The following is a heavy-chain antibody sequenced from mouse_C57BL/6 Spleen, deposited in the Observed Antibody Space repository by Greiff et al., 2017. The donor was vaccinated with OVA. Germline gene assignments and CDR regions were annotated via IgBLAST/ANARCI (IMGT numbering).Heavy chain of an antibody. CDR2: IDPETGGT. V-gene: IGHV1-15*01. Sequence: VQLQESGAELVRPGASVTLSCKASGYTFTDYEMHWVKQTPVHGLEWIGAIDPETGGTAYNQKFKGKAILTADKASSTAYMQLSRLTSEDSAVYYCARWGPTVDFDYWGQGTTLTVSS. CDR3: ARWGPTVDFDY. D-gene: IGHD1-1*01. CDR1: GYTFTDYE. J-gene: IGHJ2*01.